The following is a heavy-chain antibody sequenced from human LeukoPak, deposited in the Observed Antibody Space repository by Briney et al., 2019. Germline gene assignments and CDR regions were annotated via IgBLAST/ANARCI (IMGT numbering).Heavy chain of an antibody. J-gene: IGHJ3*02. CDR1: GFTFSSYG. CDR3: ARGRGSAFDI. V-gene: IGHV3-30*02. CDR2: IRYDGSNK. Sequence: GGSLRLSCAASGFTFSSYGMHWVRQAPGKGLEWVAFIRYDGSNKYYADSVKGRFTISRDNSKNTLYLQMNSLRAEDTAVYYCARGRGSAFDIWGQGTMVTVSS. D-gene: IGHD3-16*01.